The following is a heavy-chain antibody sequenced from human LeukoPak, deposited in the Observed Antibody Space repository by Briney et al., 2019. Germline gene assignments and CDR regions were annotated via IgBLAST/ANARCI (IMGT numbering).Heavy chain of an antibody. Sequence: GSLRLSCAASGFTFSSYEMNWVRQAPGKGLEWVSYISSSGSTIYYADSVKRRFTISRDNAKNLLYLQMNSLRAEDTAVYYCARTYYDILTGYNPYFDYWGQGILVTVSS. D-gene: IGHD3-9*01. J-gene: IGHJ4*02. CDR3: ARTYYDILTGYNPYFDY. V-gene: IGHV3-48*03. CDR1: GFTFSSYE. CDR2: ISSSGSTI.